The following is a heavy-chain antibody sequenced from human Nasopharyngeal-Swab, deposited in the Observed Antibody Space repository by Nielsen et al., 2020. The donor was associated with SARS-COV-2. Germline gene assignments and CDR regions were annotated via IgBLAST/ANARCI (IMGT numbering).Heavy chain of an antibody. V-gene: IGHV3-23*01. CDR2: ITTSGTNT. Sequence: GESLKISCAASGFTVSRNYMTWVRQAPGRGLEWVSSITTSGTNTYFADSVKGRFTISRDNSKNTLYLQMNSLRAEDTAIYYCAKGGTAHYYFDYWAQGTLVTVSS. D-gene: IGHD2-21*02. CDR3: AKGGTAHYYFDY. J-gene: IGHJ4*02. CDR1: GFTVSRNY.